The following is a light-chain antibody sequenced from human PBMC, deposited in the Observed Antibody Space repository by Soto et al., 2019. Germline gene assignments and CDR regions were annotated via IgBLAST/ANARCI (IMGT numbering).Light chain of an antibody. CDR2: AAS. CDR1: QDIGAY. Sequence: IQMTQSPSSLSASIGDRVTISCRASQDIGAYVNWYQHKQGKAPRVLMYAASNLKSGVPPRFSGSGVGRAFTLTISDLQPEDFATYYCQHSYSTRTFGQGTKVERK. J-gene: IGKJ1*01. V-gene: IGKV1-39*01. CDR3: QHSYSTRT.